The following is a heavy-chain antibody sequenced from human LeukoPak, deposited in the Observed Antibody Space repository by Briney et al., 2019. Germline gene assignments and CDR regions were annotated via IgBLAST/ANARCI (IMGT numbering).Heavy chain of an antibody. D-gene: IGHD1-26*01. V-gene: IGHV4-39*01. J-gene: IGHJ6*02. CDR3: TRPAPGGSNHYYGLDV. CDR1: GGSVSSGSYY. CDR2: VYYSGST. Sequence: SETLSLTCTVSGGSVSSGSYYWDWIRQPPGKGLEWIGSVYYSGSTYYNPALKSRVTISVDTSKNQFSLNLSSVTAADTAMYYCTRPAPGGSNHYYGLDVWGQGTTVTVSS.